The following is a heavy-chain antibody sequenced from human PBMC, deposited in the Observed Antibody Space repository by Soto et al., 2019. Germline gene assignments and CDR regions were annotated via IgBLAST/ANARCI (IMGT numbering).Heavy chain of an antibody. J-gene: IGHJ6*02. Sequence: PGGSLRLSCAACGFTFSSYSMNWVRQAPGKGLEWVSSISSSSSYIYYADSVKGRFTISRDNAKNSLYLQMNSLRAEDTAVYYCARDSYSTGAGNYYYGMDVWGQGTTVTVSS. CDR2: ISSSSSYI. V-gene: IGHV3-21*01. CDR3: ARDSYSTGAGNYYYGMDV. CDR1: GFTFSSYS. D-gene: IGHD4-4*01.